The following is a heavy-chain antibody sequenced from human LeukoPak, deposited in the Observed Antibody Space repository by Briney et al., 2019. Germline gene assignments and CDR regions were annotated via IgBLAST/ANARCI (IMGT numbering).Heavy chain of an antibody. Sequence: ASVKVSCKASGYTFTGYYMHWVRQAPRQGLEWMGWINPNSGGTNYAQKFQGRVTMTRDTSISTAYMELSRLRSDDTAVYYCARGGVLWFGELSYFDYWGQGTLVTVSS. D-gene: IGHD3-10*01. CDR1: GYTFTGYY. CDR3: ARGGVLWFGELSYFDY. V-gene: IGHV1-2*02. J-gene: IGHJ4*02. CDR2: INPNSGGT.